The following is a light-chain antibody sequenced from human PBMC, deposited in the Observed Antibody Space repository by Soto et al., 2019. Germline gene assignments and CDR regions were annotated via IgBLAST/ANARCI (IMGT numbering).Light chain of an antibody. V-gene: IGKV3-11*01. CDR1: QSISSY. CDR3: QQRSNWRT. CDR2: DAS. J-gene: IGKJ2*01. Sequence: EIVLTQSPATLSLSPGERATLSCRASQSISSYLAWYQQKPGQAPRLLISDASNRATGIPARFSGSGSGTDFTLTIISLEPEDFAVYFCQQRSNWRTFGQGTKLEIK.